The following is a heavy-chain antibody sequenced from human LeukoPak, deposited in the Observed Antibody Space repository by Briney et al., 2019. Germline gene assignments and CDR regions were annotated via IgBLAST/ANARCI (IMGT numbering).Heavy chain of an antibody. J-gene: IGHJ3*02. CDR1: GFTFDDYG. CDR2: INWNGGST. V-gene: IGHV3-20*04. Sequence: GGSLRLSCAASGFTFDDYGMSWVRQAPGKGLEWVSGINWNGGSTGYADSVKGRFTISRDNAKNSLYLQMNSLRAEDTALYYCARGGRYCSGGSCYASAFGIWGQGTMVTVSS. CDR3: ARGGRYCSGGSCYASAFGI. D-gene: IGHD2-15*01.